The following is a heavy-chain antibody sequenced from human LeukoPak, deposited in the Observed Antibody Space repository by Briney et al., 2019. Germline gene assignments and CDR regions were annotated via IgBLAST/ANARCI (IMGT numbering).Heavy chain of an antibody. J-gene: IGHJ4*02. CDR3: ARNVLHYYGSGSYYSY. V-gene: IGHV3-33*01. Sequence: GRSLRLSCAASGFTFSSYGMHWVRQAPGKGLEWVAFIRYDGSNKYYADSVKGRFTISRDNSKNTLYLQMNSLRAEDTAVYYCARNVLHYYGSGSYYSYWGQGTLVTVSS. D-gene: IGHD3-10*01. CDR1: GFTFSSYG. CDR2: IRYDGSNK.